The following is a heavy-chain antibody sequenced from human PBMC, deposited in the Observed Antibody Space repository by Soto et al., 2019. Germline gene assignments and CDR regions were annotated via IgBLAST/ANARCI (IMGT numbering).Heavy chain of an antibody. CDR3: ARAPLDY. Sequence: GGSLILSCVVSGFTFNVYGMNWVRQAPGKGLEWISFITSTSSTINYADSMKGRFTVSRDNAKNSLYLQINNLRADDTAVYYCARAPLDYWGRGTLVTVSS. J-gene: IGHJ4*02. V-gene: IGHV3-21*01. CDR2: ITSTSSTI. CDR1: GFTFNVYG.